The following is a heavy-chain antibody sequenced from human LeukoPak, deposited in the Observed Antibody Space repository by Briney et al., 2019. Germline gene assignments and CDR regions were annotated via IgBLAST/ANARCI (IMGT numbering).Heavy chain of an antibody. Sequence: ASVKVSCKASGYTFTSYDINWVRQATGQGLEWMGWMNPNSGNTGYAQKSQGRVTMTRNTSISTAYMELSSLRSEDTAVYYCAKEAGIQLWLCDYWGQGTLVTVSS. CDR1: GYTFTSYD. D-gene: IGHD5-18*01. CDR3: AKEAGIQLWLCDY. V-gene: IGHV1-8*01. CDR2: MNPNSGNT. J-gene: IGHJ4*02.